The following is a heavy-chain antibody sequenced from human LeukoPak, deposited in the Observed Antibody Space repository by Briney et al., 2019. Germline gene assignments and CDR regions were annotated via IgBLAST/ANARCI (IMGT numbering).Heavy chain of an antibody. CDR1: GYTFTSYY. V-gene: IGHV1-46*01. Sequence: ASVKVSCKASGYTFTSYYMHWVRQAPGQGLEWMGIINPSGGSTSYAQKFQGRVTMTTDTSTSTAYMELRSLRSDDTAVYYCARRVTYYDFWSGYYYYYGMDVWGQGTTVTVSS. J-gene: IGHJ6*02. D-gene: IGHD3-3*01. CDR2: INPSGGST. CDR3: ARRVTYYDFWSGYYYYYGMDV.